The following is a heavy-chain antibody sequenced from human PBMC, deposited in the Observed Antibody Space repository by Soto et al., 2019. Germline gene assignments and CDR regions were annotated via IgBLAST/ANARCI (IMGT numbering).Heavy chain of an antibody. CDR2: MNPKTGST. Sequence: QEQLVQSGAEVKKPGASVKVSCKTSGYTFSTYDINWVRQGPGQGLEWMGWMNPKTGSTGYAQKFPGKITLTRNTSISTAYMELMSLKTEDTAVYFCARRKERSGPNYFDYWGQGTLVTVSS. CDR3: ARRKERSGPNYFDY. CDR1: GYTFSTYD. J-gene: IGHJ4*02. D-gene: IGHD6-25*01. V-gene: IGHV1-8*01.